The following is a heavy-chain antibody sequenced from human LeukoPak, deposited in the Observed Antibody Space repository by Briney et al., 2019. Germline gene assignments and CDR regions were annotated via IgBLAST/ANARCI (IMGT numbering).Heavy chain of an antibody. Sequence: SETLSLTCAVSGDSVSSFYWSWVRQSAGKGLEWIGRIYSKGTTKYNLSLKSRVTISLDQSKNQFSLYLSSVPAADTAVYYCARLRYTGTSQYYFDSWGQGFLGTVSS. J-gene: IGHJ4*02. CDR3: ARLRYTGTSQYYFDS. D-gene: IGHD1-26*01. CDR1: GDSVSSFY. V-gene: IGHV4-4*07. CDR2: IYSKGTT.